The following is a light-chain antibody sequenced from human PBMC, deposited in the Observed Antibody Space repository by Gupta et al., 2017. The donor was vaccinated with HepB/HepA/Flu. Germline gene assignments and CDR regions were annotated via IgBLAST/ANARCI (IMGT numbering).Light chain of an antibody. V-gene: IGKV3-15*01. CDR1: QSVSSD. Sequence: DIVMTQSPATLSVSPGERATLSCRASQSVSSDLSWYQQKPGQAPRLLIDRVSTRATGTPARFSGSGSGTEFTLTISSLQSEDFAVYYCHQYNNWRTFGQGTKVEIK. J-gene: IGKJ1*01. CDR2: RVS. CDR3: HQYNNWRT.